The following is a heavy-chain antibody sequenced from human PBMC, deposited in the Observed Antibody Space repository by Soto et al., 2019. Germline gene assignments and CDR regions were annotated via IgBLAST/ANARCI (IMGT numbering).Heavy chain of an antibody. Sequence: SETLSLTCAVSGFFISSGNYWGWIRKPPGKGLEWIGSIFHGGSTYYNPSLKSRVTISVDMSKNQFSLKLNSVTAADTAVYYCARARWYDAFDVWGQGTVVTVSS. D-gene: IGHD2-15*01. CDR3: ARARWYDAFDV. V-gene: IGHV4-38-2*01. CDR2: IFHGGST. J-gene: IGHJ3*01. CDR1: GFFISSGNY.